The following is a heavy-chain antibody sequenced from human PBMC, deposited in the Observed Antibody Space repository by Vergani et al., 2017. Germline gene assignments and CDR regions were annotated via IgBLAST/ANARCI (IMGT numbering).Heavy chain of an antibody. J-gene: IGHJ5*02. D-gene: IGHD3-9*01. CDR3: VRGGTFDWLST. CDR2: ITPQNGGT. Sequence: QVQLVQSGAEVKKPGAAVTVSCKASGYYFTDNYLHWVRQAPGQGLEWMGRITPQNGGTQYAEKFKGRVTMTRDTSITTAYMELTSLTSDDTAVYYCVRGGTFDWLSTWGQGTLVTVSS. CDR1: GYYFTDNY. V-gene: IGHV1-2*02.